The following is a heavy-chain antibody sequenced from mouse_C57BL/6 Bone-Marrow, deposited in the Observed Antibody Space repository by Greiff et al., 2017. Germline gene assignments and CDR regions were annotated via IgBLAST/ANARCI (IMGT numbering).Heavy chain of an antibody. CDR3: ARHDDSGYPYYYAMDY. V-gene: IGHV5-12*01. J-gene: IGHJ4*01. CDR1: GFTFSDYY. CDR2: ISNGGGST. D-gene: IGHD3-2*02. Sequence: EVQVVESGGGLVQPGGSLKLSCAASGFTFSDYYMYWVRQTPEKRLEWVAYISNGGGSTYYPDTVKGRFTISRDNAKNTLYLQMSRLKSEDTAMYYCARHDDSGYPYYYAMDYWGQGTSVTVSS.